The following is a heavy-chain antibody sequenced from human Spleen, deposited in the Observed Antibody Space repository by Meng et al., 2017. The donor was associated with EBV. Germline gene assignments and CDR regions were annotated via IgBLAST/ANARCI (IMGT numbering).Heavy chain of an antibody. J-gene: IGHJ1*01. CDR1: GYTFTGNY. V-gene: IGHV1-2*06. Sequence: QVPLWQSGAEVKKPGASVKVSCKASGYTFTGNYMHWVRQAPGQGLEWMGRINPNTGGTNYAPKFQARVAMTRDTSISTAYMELRRLRSDDTALYYCATLGSIAAADKSFQHWGQGTLVTVSS. CDR3: ATLGSIAAADKSFQH. D-gene: IGHD6-13*01. CDR2: INPNTGGT.